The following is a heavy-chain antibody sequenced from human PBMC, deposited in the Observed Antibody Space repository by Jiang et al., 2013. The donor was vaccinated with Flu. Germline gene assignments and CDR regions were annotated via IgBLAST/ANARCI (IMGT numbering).Heavy chain of an antibody. V-gene: IGHV6-1*01. CDR2: TYYRSKWYN. Sequence: SQTLSLTCAISGDSVSSNSAAWNWIRQSPSRGLEWLGRTYYRSKWYNDYAVSVKSRITINPDTSKNQFSLQLNSVTPEDTAVYYCARVTARSVAGTWVIDYWGQGTLVTVSS. J-gene: IGHJ4*02. CDR3: ARVTARSVAGTWVIDY. D-gene: IGHD6-19*01. CDR1: GDSVSSNSAA.